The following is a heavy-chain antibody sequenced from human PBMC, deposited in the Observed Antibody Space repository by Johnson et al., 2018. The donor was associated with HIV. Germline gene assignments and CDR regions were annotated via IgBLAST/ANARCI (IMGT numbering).Heavy chain of an antibody. Sequence: EVQLVESGGGLVRPGGSLRLSCAASGFAVSSNYLHWVRQTPGKGLEWVSILYSAGSAYYADSVQGRFTISRDNSKNTLYHQMNSLRPEDTAVYYCARAPPYYGGYSVSDAFDIWGQGTMVTVSS. CDR1: GFAVSSNY. J-gene: IGHJ3*02. CDR2: LYSAGSA. V-gene: IGHV3-66*02. D-gene: IGHD3-22*01. CDR3: ARAPPYYGGYSVSDAFDI.